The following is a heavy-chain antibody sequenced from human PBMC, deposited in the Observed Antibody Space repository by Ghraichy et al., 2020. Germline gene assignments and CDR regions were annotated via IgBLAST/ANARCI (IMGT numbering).Heavy chain of an antibody. V-gene: IGHV3-9*01. CDR1: GFTFDDYA. D-gene: IGHD6-13*01. CDR2: ISWNSGNI. J-gene: IGHJ6*02. Sequence: GGSLRLSCAASGFTFDDYAMHWVRQAPGKGLEWVSGISWNSGNIGYADSVKGRFTISRDNAKNSLYLQMNSLRAEDTALYYCAKDRAPGIPAAGTYYDYVMDVWGQGTTVTVSS. CDR3: AKDRAPGIPAAGTYYDYVMDV.